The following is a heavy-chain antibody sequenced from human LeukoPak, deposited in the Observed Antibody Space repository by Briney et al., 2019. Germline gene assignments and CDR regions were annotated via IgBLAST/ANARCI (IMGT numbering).Heavy chain of an antibody. D-gene: IGHD3-16*01. CDR3: TIGTHSGGCYRTEY. J-gene: IGHJ4*02. V-gene: IGHV3-23*01. Sequence: GGSLRLSRAASGFTFSSYAMSWVRQAPGKGLEWVSSISGSGDTTYYADSVKGQLTISRDNSKKTLYLQMNSLSAEDTALYYCTIGTHSGGCYRTEYCGQGDLVTVSS. CDR1: GFTFSSYA. CDR2: ISGSGDTT.